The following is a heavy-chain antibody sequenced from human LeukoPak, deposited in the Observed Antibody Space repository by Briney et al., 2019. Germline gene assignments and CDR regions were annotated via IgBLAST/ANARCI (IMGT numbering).Heavy chain of an antibody. CDR2: IIPIFGTA. D-gene: IGHD5-24*01. J-gene: IGHJ4*02. CDR3: AMRSRDGYSYFDY. CDR1: GGTFSSYA. V-gene: IGHV1-69*01. Sequence: SVKVSCKASGGTFSSYAISWVRQAPGQGLEWMGGIIPIFGTANYAQKFQGRVTITADESTSTAYMELSSLRSEDAAVYYCAMRSRDGYSYFDYWGQGTLVTVSS.